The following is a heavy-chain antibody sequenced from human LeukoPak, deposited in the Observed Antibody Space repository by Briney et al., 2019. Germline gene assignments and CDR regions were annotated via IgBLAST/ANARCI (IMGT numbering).Heavy chain of an antibody. V-gene: IGHV1-18*01. CDR1: VYTFTSYG. CDR2: ISAYKGNT. CDR3: ARGYGGNSGY. Sequence: GASVKVSCMASVYTFTSYGISWVRQAPGEGVEWGGWISAYKGNTNYAQKLQGRGTMTTDTSTSTAYMELRSLRSDDTAVYYCARGYGGNSGYWGQGTLVTVSS. J-gene: IGHJ4*02. D-gene: IGHD4-23*01.